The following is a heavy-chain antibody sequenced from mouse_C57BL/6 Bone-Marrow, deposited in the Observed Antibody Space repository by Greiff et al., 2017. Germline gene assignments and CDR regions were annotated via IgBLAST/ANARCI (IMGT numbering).Heavy chain of an antibody. D-gene: IGHD1-1*02. CDR1: GFTFSDYY. Sequence: EVKVEESGGGLVQPGGSLKLSCAASGFTFSDYYMYWVRQTPEKRLEWVAYISNGGGSTYYPDTVKGRFTISRDNAKNTLYLQMSRLKSEDTAMYYCARDYPSYYYAMDYWGQGTSVTVSS. CDR2: ISNGGGST. J-gene: IGHJ4*01. V-gene: IGHV5-12*01. CDR3: ARDYPSYYYAMDY.